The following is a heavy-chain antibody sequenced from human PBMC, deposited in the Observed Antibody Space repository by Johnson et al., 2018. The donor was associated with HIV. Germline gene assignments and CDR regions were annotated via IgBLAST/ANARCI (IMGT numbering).Heavy chain of an antibody. Sequence: VQLVESGGGVVRPGGSLRLSCAASGFTFDDYGMSWVRQAPGKGLEWVSGISWNSGSIAYADSVKGRFTLSRDNAKNSLYLQMNSLRAEDTAVYYCAKDTYSHRLTVTESGFDIWGQGTMVTVSS. CDR1: GFTFDDYG. CDR3: AKDTYSHRLTVTESGFDI. CDR2: ISWNSGSI. V-gene: IGHV3-20*04. D-gene: IGHD4-11*01. J-gene: IGHJ3*02.